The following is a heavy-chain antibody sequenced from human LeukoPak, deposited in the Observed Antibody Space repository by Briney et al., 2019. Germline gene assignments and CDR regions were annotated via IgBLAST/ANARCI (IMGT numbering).Heavy chain of an antibody. CDR3: AKHSGVNYYGSGSYPRAPDAFDI. D-gene: IGHD3-10*01. CDR1: GFTFSSYA. CDR2: ISGSGGST. J-gene: IGHJ3*02. Sequence: GGSLRLSCAASGFTFSSYAMSWVRQAPGKGLEWVSAISGSGGSTYYADSVKGRFTISRDNSKNTLYLQMNSLRAEGTAVYYCAKHSGVNYYGSGSYPRAPDAFDIWGQGTMVTVSS. V-gene: IGHV3-23*01.